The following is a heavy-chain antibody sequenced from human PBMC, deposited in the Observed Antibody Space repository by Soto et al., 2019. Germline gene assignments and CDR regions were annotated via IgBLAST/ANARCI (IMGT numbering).Heavy chain of an antibody. D-gene: IGHD3-22*01. CDR1: GYTLTELS. J-gene: IGHJ3*02. V-gene: IGHV1-24*01. Sequence: GASVKVSCKVSGYTLTELSMHWVRQAPGKGLEWMGGFDPEDGETIYAQKFQGRVTITADESTSTAYMELSSLRSEDTAVYYCARGFDYYDSSGSDRAFDIWGQGTMVTVSS. CDR2: FDPEDGET. CDR3: ARGFDYYDSSGSDRAFDI.